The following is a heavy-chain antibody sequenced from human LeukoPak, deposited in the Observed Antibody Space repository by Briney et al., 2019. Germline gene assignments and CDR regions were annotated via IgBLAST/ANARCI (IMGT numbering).Heavy chain of an antibody. V-gene: IGHV1-8*03. CDR3: ARGGWYYYDSSGYYYVGAFDI. J-gene: IGHJ3*02. Sequence: ASVKVSCKASGYTFTSYDINWVRQATGQGLEWMGWMNPNSGNTGYAQKFQGRVTITRNTSISTAYMELSSLRSEDTAMYYCARGGWYYYDSSGYYYVGAFDIWGQGTMVTVSS. CDR2: MNPNSGNT. CDR1: GYTFTSYD. D-gene: IGHD3-22*01.